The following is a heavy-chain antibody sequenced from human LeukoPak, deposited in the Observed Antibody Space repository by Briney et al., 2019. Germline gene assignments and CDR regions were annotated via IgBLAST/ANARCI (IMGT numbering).Heavy chain of an antibody. CDR1: GFTFSSYA. D-gene: IGHD2-2*01. Sequence: PGGSLRLSCAASGFTFSSYAMSWVRQAPGKGLEWVSAISGSGGSTYYADSVKGRFTISRDNSKNTLYLQMNSLRAEDTAVYYCARANRLVVVVPAANGPYYYYYMDVWGKGTTVTVSS. CDR2: ISGSGGST. V-gene: IGHV3-23*01. J-gene: IGHJ6*03. CDR3: ARANRLVVVVPAANGPYYYYYMDV.